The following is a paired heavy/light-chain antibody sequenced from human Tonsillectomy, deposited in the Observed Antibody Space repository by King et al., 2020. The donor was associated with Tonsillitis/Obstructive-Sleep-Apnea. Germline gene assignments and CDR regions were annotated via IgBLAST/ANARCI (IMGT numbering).Light chain of an antibody. CDR3: SSYSSSSTPVV. Sequence: QSALTQPASVSGSPGQSITISCTGTSSDVGGYDYVSWYQQHPGKAPKLMIYDVSNRPSGVSNRFSGSKSGNTASLTISGLQAEDEADYHCSSYSSSSTPVVFGGGTKLTVL. J-gene: IGLJ2*01. CDR1: SSDVGGYDY. CDR2: DVS. V-gene: IGLV2-14*01.
Heavy chain of an antibody. V-gene: IGHV5-51*01. CDR1: GYRFTSHW. CDR3: ARQSPLIQGVMEGQFDY. J-gene: IGHJ4*02. Sequence: EVQLVQAGAEVKKPGESLKISCKASGYRFTSHWIGWVRQMPGKGLEWMGIIYPGDSDTRYSPSFQGRVTISADKSIDTAYLQWSSLKASDTAMYYCARQSPLIQGVMEGQFDYWGQGTLVTVSS. D-gene: IGHD3-10*01. CDR2: IYPGDSDT.